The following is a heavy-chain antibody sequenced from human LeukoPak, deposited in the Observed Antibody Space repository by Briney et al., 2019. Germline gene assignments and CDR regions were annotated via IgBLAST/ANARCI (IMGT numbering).Heavy chain of an antibody. J-gene: IGHJ6*04. CDR1: GGSISSGSYY. CDR3: AREAIFGVVMDV. V-gene: IGHV4-61*02. CDR2: IYTSGST. D-gene: IGHD3-3*01. Sequence: SQTLSLTCTVSGGSISSGSYYWSWIRQPAGKGLEWLGRIYTSGSTNYNPSLKSRVTISVDTSKNQFSLKLSSVTAADTAVYYCAREAIFGVVMDVWGKGTTVTVSS.